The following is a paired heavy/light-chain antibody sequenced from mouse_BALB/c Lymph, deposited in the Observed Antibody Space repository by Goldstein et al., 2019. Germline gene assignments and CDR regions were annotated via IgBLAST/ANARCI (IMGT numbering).Light chain of an antibody. CDR1: QSVDYDGDSY. CDR3: QQSNEDPHT. V-gene: IGKV3-4*01. Sequence: DIVLTQSPASLAVSLGQRATISCKASQSVDYDGDSYMNWYQQKPGQPPKLLIYAASNLESGIPARFSGSGSGTDFTLNIHPVEEEDAATYYCQQSNEDPHTFGGGTKLEIK. CDR2: AAS. J-gene: IGKJ2*01.
Heavy chain of an antibody. CDR3: AKTARAFYAMDY. Sequence: EVQLQQSGPELVKPGASVKMSCKASGYTFTDYYMKWVKQSHGKSLEWIGDINPNNGDTFYNQKFKGKATLTVDKSSSTAYMQLNSLTSEDSAVYYCAKTARAFYAMDYWGQGTSVTVSS. V-gene: IGHV1-26*01. D-gene: IGHD3-2*01. J-gene: IGHJ4*01. CDR1: GYTFTDYY. CDR2: INPNNGDT.